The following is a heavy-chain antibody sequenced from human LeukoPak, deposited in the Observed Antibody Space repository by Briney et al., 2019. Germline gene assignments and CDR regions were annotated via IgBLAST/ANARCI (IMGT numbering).Heavy chain of an antibody. J-gene: IGHJ4*02. V-gene: IGHV3-7*01. CDR2: IKPDGSDK. CDR1: GFTFRSYW. Sequence: GGSLRLSCADSGFTFRSYWMSWVRQAPGKGLEWVAYIKPDGSDKYYVDSVKGRFTISRDNAKNSQYLQMNSLRAEDTAIYYCARGRVSLDYWGRGNLVTVSS. CDR3: ARGRVSLDY.